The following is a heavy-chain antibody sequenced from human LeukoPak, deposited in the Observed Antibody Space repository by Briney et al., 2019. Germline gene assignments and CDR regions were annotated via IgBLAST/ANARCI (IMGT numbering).Heavy chain of an antibody. J-gene: IGHJ6*02. Sequence: GGSLRLSCAASGFTFSSYGMHWVRQAPGKGLEWVAVISYDGSNKYYADSVKGRFTISRDNSKNTLYLQMNSLRAEDTAVYYCAKDLDWFGEQNYGMDVWGQGTTVTVSS. D-gene: IGHD3-10*01. V-gene: IGHV3-30*18. CDR2: ISYDGSNK. CDR1: GFTFSSYG. CDR3: AKDLDWFGEQNYGMDV.